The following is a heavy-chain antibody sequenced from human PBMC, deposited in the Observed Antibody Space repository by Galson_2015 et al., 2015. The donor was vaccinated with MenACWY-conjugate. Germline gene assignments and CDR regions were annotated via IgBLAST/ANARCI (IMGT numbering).Heavy chain of an antibody. CDR2: IYSGGST. D-gene: IGHD5-12*01. CDR1: GFTVSSNY. J-gene: IGHJ3*02. CDR3: ARDGYSGYDFEAFDI. Sequence: SLRLSCAASGFTVSSNYMSWVRQAPGKGLEWVSVIYSGGSTYYADSVKGRFTISRDNSKNTLYLQMNSLRAEDTAVYYCARDGYSGYDFEAFDIWGQGTMVTVSS. V-gene: IGHV3-66*01.